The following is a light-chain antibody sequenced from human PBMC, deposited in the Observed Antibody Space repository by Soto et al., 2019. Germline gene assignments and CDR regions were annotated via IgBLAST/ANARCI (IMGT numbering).Light chain of an antibody. V-gene: IGKV3-20*01. CDR2: GAS. J-gene: IGKJ4*01. Sequence: IVLAQGAGARYLGAGEGAGRGGGTSQSLRSTFVAWYQVKPDQAPRLLIYGASARATGIPDRFSGSGSGTDFTLTISRVEPEDFAVYYCQQYGSSSQATFGGGTKVDIK. CDR1: QSLRSTF. CDR3: QQYGSSSQAT.